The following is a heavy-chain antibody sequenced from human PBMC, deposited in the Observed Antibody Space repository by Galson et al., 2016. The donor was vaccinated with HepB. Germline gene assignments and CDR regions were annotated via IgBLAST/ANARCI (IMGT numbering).Heavy chain of an antibody. V-gene: IGHV5-51*01. J-gene: IGHJ5*02. CDR3: VRDGYCSGGSCSSKFFFDP. Sequence: QSGAEVKKPGESLKISCQASEYSFPHFWIGWVRQMPGKGLEWMGVIFPSDSDTTYNPSFEGQVTISADTSSDTVYLQWNSLKASDTAMYYCVRDGYCSGGSCSSKFFFDPWGQGTLVTVSS. D-gene: IGHD2-15*01. CDR2: IFPSDSDT. CDR1: EYSFPHFW.